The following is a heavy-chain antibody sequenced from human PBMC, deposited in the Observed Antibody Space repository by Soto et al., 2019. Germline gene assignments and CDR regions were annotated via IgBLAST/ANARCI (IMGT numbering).Heavy chain of an antibody. CDR2: IIPIFGTA. D-gene: IGHD6-19*01. J-gene: IGHJ4*02. CDR3: ARGLGSSGWYGPFDY. Sequence: GASVKVSFKASVGTFSSYAISWVRQAPGQGLEWMGGIIPIFGTANYAQKFQGRVTITADESTSTAYMELSSLRSEDTAVYYCARGLGSSGWYGPFDYWGQGTLVTVSS. V-gene: IGHV1-69*13. CDR1: VGTFSSYA.